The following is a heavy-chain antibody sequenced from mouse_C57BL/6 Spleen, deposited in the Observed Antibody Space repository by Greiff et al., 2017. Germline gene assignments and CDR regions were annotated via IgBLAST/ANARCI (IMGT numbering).Heavy chain of an antibody. Sequence: EVKLQESGPGLVKPSQSLSLTCSVTGYSITSGYYWNWIRQFPGNKLEWMGYISYDGCNNYNPSPKNRISLTRDTSKKQFFLKLNSVTTEDTATYYCARDYYGSTAWFAYWGKGALVTVSA. J-gene: IGHJ3*01. CDR1: GYSITSGYY. CDR3: ARDYYGSTAWFAY. D-gene: IGHD1-1*01. CDR2: ISYDGCN. V-gene: IGHV3-6*01.